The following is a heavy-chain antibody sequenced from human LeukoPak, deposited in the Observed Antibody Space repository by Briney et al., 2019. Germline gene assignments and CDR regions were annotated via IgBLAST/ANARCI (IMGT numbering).Heavy chain of an antibody. V-gene: IGHV4-59*01. J-gene: IGHJ4*02. CDR2: IHYSGSI. Sequence: PSETLSLTCTVSGGSISSYYWTWIRQSPGKGLEWIGYIHYSGSIKYNPSLESRVTMSVDTSKNQFSLKLNSVTAADTAVYYCAKGEPATAATANSWGQGTLVTVSS. D-gene: IGHD6-13*01. CDR1: GGSISSYY. CDR3: AKGEPATAATANS.